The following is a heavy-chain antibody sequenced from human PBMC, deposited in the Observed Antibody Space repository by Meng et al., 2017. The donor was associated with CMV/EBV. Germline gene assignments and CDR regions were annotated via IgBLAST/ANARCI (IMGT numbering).Heavy chain of an antibody. CDR1: GFTFSSYS. CDR3: ARDLSNYDILTGYQYYYYGMDV. J-gene: IGHJ6*02. V-gene: IGHV3-21*01. Sequence: GESLKISCAASGFTFSSYSMNWVSQAPGKGLEWVSSISSSSSYIYYADSVKGRFTISRDNAKNSLYLQMNSLRAEDTAVYYCARDLSNYDILTGYQYYYYGMDVWGQGTTVTVSS. CDR2: ISSSSSYI. D-gene: IGHD3-9*01.